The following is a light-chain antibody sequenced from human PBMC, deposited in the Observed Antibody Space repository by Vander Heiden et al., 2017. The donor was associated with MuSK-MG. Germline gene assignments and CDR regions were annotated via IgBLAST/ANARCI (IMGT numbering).Light chain of an antibody. V-gene: IGKV3-20*01. CDR3: QQYGSSPPYT. Sequence: EIVLTQSPGTLSLSPGERATLSCRASQSVSSSYLAWYQQKPGQAPRLLIYGASSRATGIPDRFSGSGSGTDFTLTISRRGPEDFAVYYCQQYGSSPPYTFGQGTKLEIK. J-gene: IGKJ2*01. CDR1: QSVSSSY. CDR2: GAS.